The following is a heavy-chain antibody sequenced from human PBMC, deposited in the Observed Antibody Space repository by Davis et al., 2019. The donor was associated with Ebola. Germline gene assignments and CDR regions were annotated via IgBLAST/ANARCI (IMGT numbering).Heavy chain of an antibody. CDR2: MNPNSGNT. CDR3: ARGFLTWEDY. J-gene: IGHJ4*02. V-gene: IGHV1-8*01. D-gene: IGHD1-26*01. Sequence: ASVTVSCKASGYTFTSYDINWVRQAPGHGLEWMGWMNPNSGNTGYAQKFQGRVTMTRNTSISTAYMELSSLRSEDTAVYYCARGFLTWEDYWGQGTLVTVSS. CDR1: GYTFTSYD.